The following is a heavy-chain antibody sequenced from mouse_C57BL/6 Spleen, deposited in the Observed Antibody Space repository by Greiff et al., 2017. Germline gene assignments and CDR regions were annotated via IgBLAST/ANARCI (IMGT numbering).Heavy chain of an antibody. CDR3: DRNAYGSSFFDY. CDR1: GFSLTSYG. J-gene: IGHJ2*01. V-gene: IGHV2-2*01. CDR2: IWSGGST. Sequence: QVQLKESGPGLVQPSQSLSISCTVSGFSLTSYGVHWVRQFPGKGLEWLGVIWSGGSTDYNAAFISRLSISKDNSKSQVFFKMNSLQAVDTAIYCSDRNAYGSSFFDYWGQGTTLTVSS. D-gene: IGHD1-1*01.